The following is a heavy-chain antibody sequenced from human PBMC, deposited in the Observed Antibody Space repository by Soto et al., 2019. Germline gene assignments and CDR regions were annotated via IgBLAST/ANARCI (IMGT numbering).Heavy chain of an antibody. V-gene: IGHV3-23*01. D-gene: IGHD6-6*01. CDR1: GFTLSSYA. J-gene: IGHJ4*02. CDR3: AKDFPGGHLVPLGY. Sequence: EVQLLESGGGLVQPGGSLRLSCAASGFTLSSYAMSWVRQAPGKGLEWVSSISDSGGSTYYADSVKGRFTISRDNSKNTLYLQMNSLRAEDTAVYYCAKDFPGGHLVPLGYWGQGTLVTVSS. CDR2: ISDSGGST.